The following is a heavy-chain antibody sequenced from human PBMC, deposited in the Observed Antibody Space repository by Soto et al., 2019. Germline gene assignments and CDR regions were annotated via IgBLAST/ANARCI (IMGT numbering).Heavy chain of an antibody. CDR1: GYIFTSYW. CDR2: IYPGDSDT. J-gene: IGHJ4*02. CDR3: ASGSSSYPGFDY. V-gene: IGHV5-51*01. D-gene: IGHD2-15*01. Sequence: PVESLKISCKGSGYIFTSYWICCFLQMPGKVLEWMGIIYPGDSDTRYSPSFQGQVTISADKSISTAYLQWSSLKASDTAMYYCASGSSSYPGFDYWGQGTLVTVSS.